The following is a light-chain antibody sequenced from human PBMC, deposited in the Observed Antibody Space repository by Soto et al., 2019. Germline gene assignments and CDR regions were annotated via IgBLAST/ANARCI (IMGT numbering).Light chain of an antibody. CDR2: AAS. CDR3: QQSYSTPPIT. V-gene: IGKV1-39*01. J-gene: IGKJ5*01. CDR1: QSISSY. Sequence: DIQMTQSPSSLSASVGDRVTITCRASQSISSYLNWYQQKPGKAPKLLIYAASSLQSGFPSKFSGSGSWTDFTLTISSRQPEDFATYYCQQSYSTPPITFGQGTRLEIK.